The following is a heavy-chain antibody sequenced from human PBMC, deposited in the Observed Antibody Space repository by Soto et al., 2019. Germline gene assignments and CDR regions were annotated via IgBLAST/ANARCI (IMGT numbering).Heavy chain of an antibody. CDR2: IWYDGSNK. CDR1: GFTFSSYG. CDR3: ARDLVGLHDFWSGYYGRNYYYGMDV. Sequence: HPGGSLGLSCAASGFTFSSYGMHWVRQAPGKGLEWVAVIWYDGSNKYYADSVKGRFTISRDNSKNTLYLQMNSLRAEDTAVYYCARDLVGLHDFWSGYYGRNYYYGMDVWGQGTTVTVSS. V-gene: IGHV3-33*01. D-gene: IGHD3-3*01. J-gene: IGHJ6*02.